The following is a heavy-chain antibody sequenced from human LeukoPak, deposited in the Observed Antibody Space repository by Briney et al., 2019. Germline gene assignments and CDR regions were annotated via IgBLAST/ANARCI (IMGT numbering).Heavy chain of an antibody. D-gene: IGHD2-15*01. CDR1: GFTVSSNY. V-gene: IGHV3-66*01. J-gene: IGHJ6*02. CDR2: IYSCGST. CDR3: ARDGYCSGGSCSYYGMDV. Sequence: GGSLRLSCAASGFTVSSNYMSWVRQAPGKGLEWVSVIYSCGSTYYADSVKGRFTISRDNSKNTLYLQMNSLRAEDTAVYYCARDGYCSGGSCSYYGMDVWGQGTTVTVSS.